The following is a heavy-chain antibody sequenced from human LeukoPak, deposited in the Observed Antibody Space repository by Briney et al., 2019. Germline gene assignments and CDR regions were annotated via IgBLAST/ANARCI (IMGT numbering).Heavy chain of an antibody. J-gene: IGHJ3*02. Sequence: PGGSLRLSCATSGFTVSSNYMSWVRQAPGKGLEWVSVIYSGGSTYYADSVKGRFAISRDNSRSTLYLQMNSLRAEDTAVYYCARMPTVDDAFDIWGQGTMVTVSS. CDR1: GFTVSSNY. CDR3: ARMPTVDDAFDI. D-gene: IGHD4-23*01. CDR2: IYSGGST. V-gene: IGHV3-66*01.